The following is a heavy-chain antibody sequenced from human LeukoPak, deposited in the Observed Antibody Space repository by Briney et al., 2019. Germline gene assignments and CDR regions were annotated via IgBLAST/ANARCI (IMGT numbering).Heavy chain of an antibody. J-gene: IGHJ6*02. V-gene: IGHV5-51*01. CDR3: ARHGLEGCTGGRCFQSFHYYGMDV. D-gene: IGHD2-8*02. CDR2: IFPADSDT. Sequence: GESLKISCWDSGYTFIDYWIGRVRQVPGKGLEWRGIIFPADSDTKYSPSFQGQVTISVDRSTSTAYLQWSSLKASDTAVYYCARHGLEGCTGGRCFQSFHYYGMDVWGQGTAVTVSS. CDR1: GYTFIDYW.